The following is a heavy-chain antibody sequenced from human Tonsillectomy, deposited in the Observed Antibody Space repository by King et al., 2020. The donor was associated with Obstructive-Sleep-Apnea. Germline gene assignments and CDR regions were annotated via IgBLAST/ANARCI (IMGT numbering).Heavy chain of an antibody. D-gene: IGHD3-22*01. J-gene: IGHJ4*02. CDR2: ISYSGST. Sequence: VQLQESGPGLVKPSETLSLTCTVSGGSISSYYWRWIRQPPGKGLEWIGYISYSGSTNYNPSLKGRVTISVDTSTNQFTLKLSSVTAADTAVYYCARSLDSSGYYYTNYWGQGTLVTVSS. CDR3: ARSLDSSGYYYTNY. V-gene: IGHV4-59*08. CDR1: GGSISSYY.